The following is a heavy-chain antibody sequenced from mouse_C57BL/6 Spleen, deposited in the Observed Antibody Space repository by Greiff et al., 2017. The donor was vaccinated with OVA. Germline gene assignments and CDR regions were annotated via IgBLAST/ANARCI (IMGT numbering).Heavy chain of an antibody. J-gene: IGHJ2*01. D-gene: IGHD1-1*01. Sequence: QVQLKQSGAELVRPGASVTLSCKASGYTFTDYEMHWVKQTPVHGLEWIGAIDPETGGTAYNQKFKGKAILTADKSSSTAYMELRSLTSEDSAVYYCTREGLYYGSSYGDCWGQGTTLTVSS. CDR1: GYTFTDYE. CDR3: TREGLYYGSSYGDC. CDR2: IDPETGGT. V-gene: IGHV1-15*01.